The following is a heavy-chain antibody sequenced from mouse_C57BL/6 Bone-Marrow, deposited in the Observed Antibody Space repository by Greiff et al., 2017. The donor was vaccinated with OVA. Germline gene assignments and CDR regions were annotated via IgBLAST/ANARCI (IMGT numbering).Heavy chain of an antibody. Sequence: QVQLKESGAELARPGASVKLSCKASGYTFTSYGISWVKQRTGQGLEWIGEIYPRSGNTYYNEKVKGKATLTADKSSSTAYMELRSLTSEDSAVYFCARGTPSTVVNYWGQGTTLTVSS. CDR3: ARGTPSTVVNY. CDR1: GYTFTSYG. CDR2: IYPRSGNT. D-gene: IGHD1-1*01. J-gene: IGHJ2*01. V-gene: IGHV1-81*01.